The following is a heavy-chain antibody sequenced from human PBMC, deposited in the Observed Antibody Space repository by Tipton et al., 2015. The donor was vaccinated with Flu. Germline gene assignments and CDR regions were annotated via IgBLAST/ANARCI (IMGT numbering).Heavy chain of an antibody. CDR3: ARQLNRYYYYGMDV. V-gene: IGHV4-34*01. J-gene: IGHJ6*02. Sequence: TLSLTCAVYGGSFSGYYWSWIRQPPGKGLEWIGEINHSGSTNYNPSLKSRVTISVDTSKNQFSPKLSSVTAADTAVYYCARQLNRYYYYGMDVWGQGTTVTVSS. CDR1: GGSFSGYY. CDR2: INHSGST. D-gene: IGHD6-6*01.